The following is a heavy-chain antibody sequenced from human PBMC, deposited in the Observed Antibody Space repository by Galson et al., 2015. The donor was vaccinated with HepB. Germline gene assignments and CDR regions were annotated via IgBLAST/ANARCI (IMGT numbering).Heavy chain of an antibody. Sequence: SLRLSCAASGFTFSSYAMHWVRQAPGKGLEWVAVISYDGSNKYYADSVKGRFTISRDNSKNTLYLQMNSLRAEDTAVYYCARDYASSWYFNYYDGMDVWGQGTTVTVSS. J-gene: IGHJ6*02. D-gene: IGHD6-13*01. V-gene: IGHV3-30*04. CDR1: GFTFSSYA. CDR2: ISYDGSNK. CDR3: ARDYASSWYFNYYDGMDV.